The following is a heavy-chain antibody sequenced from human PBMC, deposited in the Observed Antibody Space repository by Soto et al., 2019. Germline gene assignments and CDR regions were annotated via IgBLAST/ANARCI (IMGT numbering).Heavy chain of an antibody. J-gene: IGHJ4*02. V-gene: IGHV4-59*01. Sequence: SETLSLTCTVSGGSISSYYWSWIRQPPGKGLEWIGYIYYSGSTNYNPSLKSRVTISVDTSKNQFSLKLSSVTAADTAVYYCARDRGWELPSSGFDYWGQGTLVTVSS. CDR3: ARDRGWELPSSGFDY. CDR1: GGSISSYY. CDR2: IYYSGST. D-gene: IGHD1-26*01.